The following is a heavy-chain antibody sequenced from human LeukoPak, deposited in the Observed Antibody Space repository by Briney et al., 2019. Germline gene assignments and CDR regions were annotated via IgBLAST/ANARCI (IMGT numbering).Heavy chain of an antibody. Sequence: SETLSLTCTVSGGSISSYYWSWIRQPAGKGLEWIGRVYPGESSEYNPSLKSRVTMSVDTSKNQFSLKGNSVTAADTAVYYCPRVERGGLDYWGQGTLVTVSS. CDR2: VYPGESS. CDR1: GGSISSYY. D-gene: IGHD3-10*01. J-gene: IGHJ4*02. CDR3: PRVERGGLDY. V-gene: IGHV4-4*07.